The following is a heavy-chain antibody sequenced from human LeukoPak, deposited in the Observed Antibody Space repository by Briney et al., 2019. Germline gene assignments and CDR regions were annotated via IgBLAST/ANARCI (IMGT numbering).Heavy chain of an antibody. CDR2: IYYSGST. D-gene: IGHD6-13*01. CDR3: ASYSSSRPWVY. J-gene: IGHJ4*02. Sequence: SSETLSLTCTVSGGSISSYYWGWIRQPPGKGLEWIGYIYYSGSTNYNPSLKSRVTISVDTSKNQFSLKLSSVTAADTAVYYCASYSSSRPWVYWGQGTLVTVSS. CDR1: GGSISSYY. V-gene: IGHV4-59*01.